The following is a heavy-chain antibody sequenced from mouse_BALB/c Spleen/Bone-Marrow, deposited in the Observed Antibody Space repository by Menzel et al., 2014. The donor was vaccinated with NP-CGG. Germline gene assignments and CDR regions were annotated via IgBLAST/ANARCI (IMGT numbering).Heavy chain of an antibody. Sequence: QVQLQQPGAELVKPGASVKLSCKASGYTFTSYWMHWVKQRPGQGLEWIGEIDPSDSYTNYNQKFKGKATLTVDKSSSTAYMQLSSLTSEDSAVYFCARWLLRYYAMGDWGQGTSVTVSS. D-gene: IGHD2-3*01. CDR1: GYTFTSYW. V-gene: IGHV1-69*02. CDR2: IDPSDSYT. CDR3: ARWLLRYYAMGD. J-gene: IGHJ4*01.